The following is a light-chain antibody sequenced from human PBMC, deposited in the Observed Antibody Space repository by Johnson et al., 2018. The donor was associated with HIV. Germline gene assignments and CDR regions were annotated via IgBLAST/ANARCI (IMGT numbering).Light chain of an antibody. J-gene: IGLJ1*01. Sequence: QSVLTQPPSVSAAPGQKVTISCSGSSSNIGDNYVSWYQQLPGTAPKVLIYENNERPSGIPDQFSGSRSGTSATLGITGLQTGDEADYYCGTWDSSLGASYVFGTGTKVTVL. CDR2: ENN. V-gene: IGLV1-51*02. CDR1: SSNIGDNY. CDR3: GTWDSSLGASYV.